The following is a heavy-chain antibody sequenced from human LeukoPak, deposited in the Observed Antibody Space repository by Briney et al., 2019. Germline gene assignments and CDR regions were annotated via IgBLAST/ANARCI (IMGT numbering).Heavy chain of an antibody. CDR2: ISAYNGNT. J-gene: IGHJ6*02. Sequence: ASVKVSFKASGYTFTNYGISWVRQAPAQGLEWMGLISAYNGNTNYAQKLQGRVTMTTYTTTSTAYMELRSLRSDDTAVYYCARALRTTGTTSFYYGMDVWGQGTTVTVSS. CDR1: GYTFTNYG. D-gene: IGHD1-1*01. V-gene: IGHV1-18*01. CDR3: ARALRTTGTTSFYYGMDV.